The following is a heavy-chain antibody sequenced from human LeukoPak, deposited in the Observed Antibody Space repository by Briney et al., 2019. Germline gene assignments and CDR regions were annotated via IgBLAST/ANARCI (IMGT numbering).Heavy chain of an antibody. CDR3: ARNYGSGSYFYYYYYYMDV. CDR1: GYTFTVYY. CDR2: IIPIFGTA. Sequence: GASVKVSFKASGYTFTVYYMHWVRQAPGQGLEWMGGIIPIFGTANYAQKFQGRVTITADKSTSTAYMELSSLRSEDTAVYYCARNYGSGSYFYYYYYYMDVWGKGTTVTVSS. J-gene: IGHJ6*03. D-gene: IGHD3-10*01. V-gene: IGHV1-69*06.